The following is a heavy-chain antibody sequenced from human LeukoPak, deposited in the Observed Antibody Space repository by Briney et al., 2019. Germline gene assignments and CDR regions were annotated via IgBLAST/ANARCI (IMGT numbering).Heavy chain of an antibody. CDR3: ARGNYYDSSGYYRDFDY. Sequence: PSETLSLTCAVYGGSFSGYYWSWIRQPPGKGLEWIGEMNHSGSTNYNPSLKSRVTISVDTSKNQFSLKLSSVTAADTAVYYCARGNYYDSSGYYRDFDYWGQGTLVTVSS. V-gene: IGHV4-34*01. J-gene: IGHJ4*02. CDR2: MNHSGST. D-gene: IGHD3-22*01. CDR1: GGSFSGYY.